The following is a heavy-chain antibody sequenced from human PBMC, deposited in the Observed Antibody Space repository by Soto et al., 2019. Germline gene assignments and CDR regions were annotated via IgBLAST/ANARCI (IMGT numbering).Heavy chain of an antibody. CDR3: ARGGALLAY. CDR2: ISAYNGNT. V-gene: IGHV1-18*01. D-gene: IGHD2-15*01. CDR1: GYTFTNFG. Sequence: ASVKVSCKTSGYTFTNFGLSWVRQAPGQGLEWMGWISAYNGNTNYAQNFQGRVTMTTDTSTSTAYMGLRSLRSDDTAVYYCARGGALLAYWGQGTPVTVSS. J-gene: IGHJ4*02.